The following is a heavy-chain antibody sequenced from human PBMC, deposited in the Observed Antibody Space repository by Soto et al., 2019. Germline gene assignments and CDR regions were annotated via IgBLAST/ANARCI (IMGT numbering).Heavy chain of an antibody. CDR3: ARLNLDPNWNYYFDY. CDR1: GFTFSSYW. V-gene: IGHV3-7*01. D-gene: IGHD1-7*01. CDR2: IKQDGSEK. J-gene: IGHJ4*02. Sequence: GGSLRLSCAASGFTFSSYWMSWVRQAPGKGLEWVANIKQDGSEKYYVDSVKGRFTISRDNAKNSLYLQMNSLRAEDTAVYYCARLNLDPNWNYYFDYWGQGTLVTVSS.